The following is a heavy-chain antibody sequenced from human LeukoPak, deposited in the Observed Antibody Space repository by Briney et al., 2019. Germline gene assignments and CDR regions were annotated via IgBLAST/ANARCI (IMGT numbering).Heavy chain of an antibody. Sequence: TSETLSLTCTVSGGSISNYYWNWIRQPPGKGLEWIGYIYYSGSTNYNPSLKSRVTISIDTSKNEFSLKLSSVTAADTAVYYCAGDTYGSDSWGQGTLVTVSS. V-gene: IGHV4-59*01. CDR3: AGDTYGSDS. CDR2: IYYSGST. J-gene: IGHJ4*02. D-gene: IGHD3-10*01. CDR1: GGSISNYY.